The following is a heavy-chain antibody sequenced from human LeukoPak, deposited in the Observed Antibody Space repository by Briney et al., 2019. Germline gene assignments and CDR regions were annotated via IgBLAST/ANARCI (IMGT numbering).Heavy chain of an antibody. Sequence: SETLSLTCTVSGGSISSYYWSWIRQPPGKGLEWIGYIYYSGSTNYNPSLKSRVTISVDTSKDQFSLKLSSVTAADTAVYYCASSRRYCSGGSCYANDNFDYWGQGTLVTVSS. CDR1: GGSISSYY. J-gene: IGHJ4*02. V-gene: IGHV4-59*01. D-gene: IGHD2-15*01. CDR2: IYYSGST. CDR3: ASSRRYCSGGSCYANDNFDY.